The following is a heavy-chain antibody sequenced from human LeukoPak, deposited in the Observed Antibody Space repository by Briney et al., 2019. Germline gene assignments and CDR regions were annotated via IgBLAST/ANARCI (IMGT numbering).Heavy chain of an antibody. J-gene: IGHJ4*02. D-gene: IGHD3-10*01. Sequence: SETLSLTCTVSGDSISTSNSYWGWIRQPPGKGLEWIGSIYYSGNTYYNASLKSRVTISVDTSKNQFSLKLTSVTAADTAVYYCARRFGEGAIDYWGQGTLVTVSS. CDR3: ARRFGEGAIDY. V-gene: IGHV4-39*07. CDR1: GDSISTSNSY. CDR2: IYYSGNT.